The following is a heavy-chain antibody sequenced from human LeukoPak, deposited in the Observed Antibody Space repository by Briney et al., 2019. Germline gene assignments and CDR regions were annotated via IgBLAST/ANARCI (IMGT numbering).Heavy chain of an antibody. D-gene: IGHD3-3*01. J-gene: IGHJ4*02. CDR3: TRATTYYDFWSGYYPAY. CDR2: IRSKAYGGTT. Sequence: GGSLRLSCTASGFTFGDYAMSWVRQAPGKGLEWVGFIRSKAYGGTTEYAASVKGRFTISRDDSKSIAYLQMNSLKTEDTAVYYCTRATTYYDFWSGYYPAYWGQGTLVTVSS. CDR1: GFTFGDYA. V-gene: IGHV3-49*04.